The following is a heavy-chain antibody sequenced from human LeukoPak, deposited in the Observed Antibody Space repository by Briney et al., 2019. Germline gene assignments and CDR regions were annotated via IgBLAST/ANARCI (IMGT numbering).Heavy chain of an antibody. CDR2: VGYGGDT. CDR1: GFTFSRSS. Sequence: GGSLRLSCAASGFTFSRSSMNWVRQAPGKELEWVSVVGYGGDTFYAASVRGRFTVSRDNSKNTLYLQMNTLRVEDTAVYYCARKTGGHYPFDSWGQGTLATVSS. V-gene: IGHV3-23*01. CDR3: ARKTGGHYPFDS. D-gene: IGHD2-8*02. J-gene: IGHJ4*01.